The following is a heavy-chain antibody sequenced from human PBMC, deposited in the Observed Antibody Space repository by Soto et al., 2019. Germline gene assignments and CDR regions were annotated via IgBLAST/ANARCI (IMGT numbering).Heavy chain of an antibody. CDR1: RGSISSDDYC. V-gene: IGHV4-30-2*01. D-gene: IGHD3-22*01. CDR2: IYHSGST. Sequence: SETLSLTCVVSRGSISSDDYCWSWIRQPPGKGLEWIGYIYHSGSTYYNPSLKSRVTMSVDRSKNQFSLKLSSVTAADTAVYYCASGSYYYDSSGYYLPAAFDYWGQGTLVTVSS. CDR3: ASGSYYYDSSGYYLPAAFDY. J-gene: IGHJ4*02.